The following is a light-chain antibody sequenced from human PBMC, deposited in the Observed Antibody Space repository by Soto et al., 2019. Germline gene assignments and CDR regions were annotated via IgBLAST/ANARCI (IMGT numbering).Light chain of an antibody. CDR2: SGS. CDR1: QSLLHSSGYNS. J-gene: IGKJ1*01. V-gene: IGKV2-28*01. Sequence: DILMTQSPLSLPVTPGEPASISCRSSQSLLHSSGYNSLDWYLQKPGQSPQLLIYSGSNRASGVPDKFSGSGSGTDFTLKISRVEAEDVGVYYCMQALQPPWTFGQGTKVDIK. CDR3: MQALQPPWT.